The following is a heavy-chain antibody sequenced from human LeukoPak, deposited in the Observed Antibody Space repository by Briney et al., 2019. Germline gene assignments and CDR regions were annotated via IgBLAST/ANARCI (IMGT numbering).Heavy chain of an antibody. D-gene: IGHD6-25*01. Sequence: KPSETLSLTCAVYGGSFSGYYWSWIRQPPGKGLEWIGEINHRGSTNYSPSLKSRVTISVDTSKNQFSLKLNSVTAADTAVYYCAREQRGRFDYWGQGTLVTVSS. CDR2: INHRGST. CDR1: GGSFSGYY. J-gene: IGHJ4*02. V-gene: IGHV4-34*01. CDR3: AREQRGRFDY.